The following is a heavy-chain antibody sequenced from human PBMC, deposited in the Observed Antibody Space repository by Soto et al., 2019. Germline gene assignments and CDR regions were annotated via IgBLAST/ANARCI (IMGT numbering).Heavy chain of an antibody. CDR1: GFTFVDYA. J-gene: IGHJ4*02. V-gene: IGHV3-49*03. D-gene: IGHD6-13*01. CDR2: IRSKAYGGTT. CDR3: SRGQAAPGLD. Sequence: GSLRLSFTTSGFTFVDYAMTWFRQVPGKGLEWVGFIRSKAYGGTTEYAASVRGRFTISRDDSKSIAYLQMNSLKTEDTAVYFSSRGQAAPGLDWGRGILVTVSS.